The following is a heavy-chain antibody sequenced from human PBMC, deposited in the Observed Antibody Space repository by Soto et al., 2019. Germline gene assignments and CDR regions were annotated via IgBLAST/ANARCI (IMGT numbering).Heavy chain of an antibody. D-gene: IGHD3-10*01. CDR1: RFTFTNYG. CDR3: AKSLPDSKFARSWITMAN. Sequence: QVQLVESGGGVVQPGRSLRLSCAASRFTFTNYGMHWVRQAPGKGLEWVAVISSDGSNEYYADSVKGRFTISRDDSKNTLYLQMNCPRVEDTAVYYGAKSLPDSKFARSWITMANWGQGTLVTVSS. CDR2: ISSDGSNE. V-gene: IGHV3-30*18. J-gene: IGHJ4*02.